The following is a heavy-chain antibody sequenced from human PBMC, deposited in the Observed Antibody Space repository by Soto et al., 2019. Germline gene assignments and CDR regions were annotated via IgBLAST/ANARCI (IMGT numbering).Heavy chain of an antibody. Sequence: GGSLRLSCTASGFTFGDYAMSWFRQAPGKGLEWVGFIRSKAYGGTTEYAASVKGRFTISRDDSKSIAYLQMNSLKTEDTAVYYCASPPGIAVAGKDWGQGTLVTVSS. CDR1: GFTFGDYA. D-gene: IGHD6-19*01. CDR3: ASPPGIAVAGKD. J-gene: IGHJ4*02. CDR2: IRSKAYGGTT. V-gene: IGHV3-49*03.